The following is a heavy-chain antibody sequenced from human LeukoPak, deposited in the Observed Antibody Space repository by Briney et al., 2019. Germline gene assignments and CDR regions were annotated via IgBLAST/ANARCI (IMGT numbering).Heavy chain of an antibody. Sequence: SETLSLTCTVSGGSISSYYWSWIRQPPGKGLEWIGYIYYSGSTNYNPSLKSRVTISVDASGNQSSLKLSSVTAADTAVYYCARESVTGYFFDYWGQGTLVTVSS. CDR3: ARESVTGYFFDY. D-gene: IGHD2-21*02. CDR1: GGSISSYY. J-gene: IGHJ4*02. CDR2: IYYSGST. V-gene: IGHV4-59*01.